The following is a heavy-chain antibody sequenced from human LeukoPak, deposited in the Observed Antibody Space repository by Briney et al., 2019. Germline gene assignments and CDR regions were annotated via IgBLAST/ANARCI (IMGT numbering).Heavy chain of an antibody. CDR3: AREGWDDIGGYYYYYFDF. J-gene: IGHJ4*02. D-gene: IGHD3-22*01. Sequence: GASVKVSCKASGYTFTKYGINWVRQAPGQGLEWMGWISPYNFNTNYAQKFQGRVTMTTDTSTSTAYLDLRSLRSDDTAVYYCAREGWDDIGGYYYYYFDFWGQGTLVTVSS. CDR1: GYTFTKYG. V-gene: IGHV1-18*01. CDR2: ISPYNFNT.